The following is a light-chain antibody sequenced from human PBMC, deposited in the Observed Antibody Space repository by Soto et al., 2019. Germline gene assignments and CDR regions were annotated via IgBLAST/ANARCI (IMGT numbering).Light chain of an antibody. Sequence: EVVMTQSPATLSVSPGERATLSCRASQTINSNLAWYQQKPGQAPRLLIHGATTRATGIPGRFSGSGSGTEFTLTISSLQSEDIAVYCCQQYNYWPPRTFGQGTKVEI. CDR1: QTINSN. CDR3: QQYNYWPPRT. J-gene: IGKJ1*01. CDR2: GAT. V-gene: IGKV3-15*01.